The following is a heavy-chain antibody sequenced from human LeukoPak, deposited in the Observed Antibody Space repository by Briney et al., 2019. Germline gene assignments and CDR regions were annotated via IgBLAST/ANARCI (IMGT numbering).Heavy chain of an antibody. V-gene: IGHV3-21*01. Sequence: GGSLRLSCAASGFTFSIYSMNWVRPAPGKGLEWFSSISSSSSYIYYADSVKGRFTISRDNAKQTLYLEMNRVRDEDTTLYYCVREGGSMAPDSGVGPWGQGTLVTVA. CDR2: ISSSSSYI. J-gene: IGHJ5*02. D-gene: IGHD3-10*01. CDR1: GFTFSIYS. CDR3: VREGGSMAPDSGVGP.